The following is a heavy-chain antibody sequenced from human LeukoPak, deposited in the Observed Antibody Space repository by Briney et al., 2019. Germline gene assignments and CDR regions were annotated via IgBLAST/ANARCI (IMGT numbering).Heavy chain of an antibody. CDR1: GYSISCGYY. CDR3: ARHHRLGNDAFDI. V-gene: IGHV4-38-2*01. J-gene: IGHJ3*02. Sequence: SETLSLTCAVSGYSISCGYYWAWIREPPGKGLEWIGSIYHSGSTYYNPSLKSRVTLSVDTSKNQFSLRLSSVTATDTALYYCARHHRLGNDAFDIWGQGTMVTVSS. D-gene: IGHD1-1*01. CDR2: IYHSGST.